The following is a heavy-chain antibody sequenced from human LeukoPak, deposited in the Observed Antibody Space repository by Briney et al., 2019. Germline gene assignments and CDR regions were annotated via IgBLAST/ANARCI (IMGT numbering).Heavy chain of an antibody. V-gene: IGHV3-7*01. CDR2: INEDGIET. CDR1: GFTFRTSW. CDR3: ARQARVTHFYGGFGSHFDF. Sequence: GGALRLSCEASGFTFRTSWMSWVRQAPGKGLEWVADINEDGIETYYVHSLRCRFTISRENANNLLFLQMDSLRAEDTAVYYCARQARVTHFYGGFGSHFDFWGQGILVTVSS. D-gene: IGHD3-10*01. J-gene: IGHJ4*02.